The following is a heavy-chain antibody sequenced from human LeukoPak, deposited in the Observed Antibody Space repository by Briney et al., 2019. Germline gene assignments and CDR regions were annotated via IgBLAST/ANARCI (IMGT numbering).Heavy chain of an antibody. D-gene: IGHD6-25*01. CDR3: ARVVRAALDFDY. V-gene: IGHV4-61*01. Sequence: SETLSLTCTVPGGSVSSGSYYWSWIRQPPGKGLEWIGYIYYSGSTNYNPSLKSRVTISVDTSKNQLSLKLSSVTAADTAVYYCARVVRAALDFDYWGQGTLVTVSS. CDR2: IYYSGST. CDR1: GGSVSSGSYY. J-gene: IGHJ4*02.